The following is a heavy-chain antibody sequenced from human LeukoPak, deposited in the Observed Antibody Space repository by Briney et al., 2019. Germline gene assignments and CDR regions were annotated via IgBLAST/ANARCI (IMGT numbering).Heavy chain of an antibody. V-gene: IGHV3-21*01. J-gene: IGHJ6*02. CDR1: GFTFSSYS. D-gene: IGHD3-10*01. Sequence: PGGSLRLSCAASGFTFSSYSMNWVRQAPGKGLEWVSSINSSSSYIYYADSVKGRFTISRDNAKNSLYLQMNSLRAEDTAVYYCARDKTNPLGGGYYYGMDVWGQGTTVTVSS. CDR2: INSSSSYI. CDR3: ARDKTNPLGGGYYYGMDV.